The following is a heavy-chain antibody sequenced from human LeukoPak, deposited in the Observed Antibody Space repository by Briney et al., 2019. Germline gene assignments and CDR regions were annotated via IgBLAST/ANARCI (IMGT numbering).Heavy chain of an antibody. D-gene: IGHD5-12*01. CDR3: ASGRDVDIVATMLGY. V-gene: IGHV4-34*01. Sequence: SETLSLTCAVYGGSFSGYYWSWIRQPPGKGLEWIGEINHSGSTNYNPSLKCRVTISVDTSKNQFSLKLSSVTAADTAVYYCASGRDVDIVATMLGYWGQGTLVTVSS. CDR1: GGSFSGYY. CDR2: INHSGST. J-gene: IGHJ4*02.